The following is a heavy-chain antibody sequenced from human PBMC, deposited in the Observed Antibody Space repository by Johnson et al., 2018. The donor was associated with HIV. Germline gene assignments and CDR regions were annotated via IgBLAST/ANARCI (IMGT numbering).Heavy chain of an antibody. CDR1: GFTFDDYG. V-gene: IGHV3-20*04. J-gene: IGHJ3*02. Sequence: VQLVESGGGVVRPGTSLRLSCAASGFTFDDYGLSWVRQVPGKGLEWVSGVSWNGVATGYADSVKGRFCISRDNVKNSMYLQMNSLRAEDTALYYCARVSTGFTISGVVILPTGTFDIWGQGTMVTVSA. D-gene: IGHD3-3*01. CDR2: VSWNGVAT. CDR3: ARVSTGFTISGVVILPTGTFDI.